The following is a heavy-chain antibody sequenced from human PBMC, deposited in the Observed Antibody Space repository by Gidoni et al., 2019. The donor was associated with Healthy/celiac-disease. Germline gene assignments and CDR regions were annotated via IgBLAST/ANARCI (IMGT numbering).Heavy chain of an antibody. CDR1: GFSLSTSGVG. Sequence: QITLKESGPTLVKPTQTPTLTCTFSGFSLSTSGVGVGWIRQPPGKALEWLALIYWDDDKRYSPSLKSRLTITKDTSKNQVVLTMTNMDPVDTATYYCAHRRGSYHYFDYWGQGTLVTVSS. CDR3: AHRRGSYHYFDY. CDR2: IYWDDDK. J-gene: IGHJ4*02. V-gene: IGHV2-5*02. D-gene: IGHD1-26*01.